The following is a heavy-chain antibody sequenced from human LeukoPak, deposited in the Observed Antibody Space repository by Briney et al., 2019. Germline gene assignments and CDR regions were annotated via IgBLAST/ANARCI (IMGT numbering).Heavy chain of an antibody. V-gene: IGHV3-33*01. D-gene: IGHD1-26*01. CDR3: ARDPSGSYLH. Sequence: GGSLRLSCAASGLTFSSYGMHCVRQAPGKGLEWVAVIWYDGSNKYYADSVKGRFTISRDNSKNTLYLQMNSLRAEDTAVYYCARDPSGSYLHWGQGTLVTVSS. J-gene: IGHJ4*02. CDR2: IWYDGSNK. CDR1: GLTFSSYG.